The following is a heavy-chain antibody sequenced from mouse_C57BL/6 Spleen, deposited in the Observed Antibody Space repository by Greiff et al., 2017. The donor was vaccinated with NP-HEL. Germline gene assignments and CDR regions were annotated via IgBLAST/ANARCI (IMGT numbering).Heavy chain of an antibody. CDR1: GFSFTSYG. D-gene: IGHD3-2*02. CDR2: IGRGGST. J-gene: IGHJ3*01. Sequence: QVQLKESGPGLVQPSQSLSITCTVSGFSFTSYGVHWVRQSPGKGLEWLGVIGRGGSTDYNAAFMSRLSITKDNSTSHVFVKMNSLQADDTAIYYCAKPEKAQVFAYWGQGTLVTVSA. CDR3: AKPEKAQVFAY. V-gene: IGHV2-5*01.